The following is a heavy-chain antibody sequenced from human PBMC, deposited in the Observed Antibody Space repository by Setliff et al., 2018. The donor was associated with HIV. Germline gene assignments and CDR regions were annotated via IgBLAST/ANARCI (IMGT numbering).Heavy chain of an antibody. CDR3: ATGLTMTPDY. D-gene: IGHD7-27*01. J-gene: IGHJ4*02. CDR2: INHSGST. Sequence: SETLSLTCAVYGGSFSGYYWSWIRQPPGKGLEWIGEINHSGSTNYNPSLKSRVTISVDTSKNQFSLKLNSVTAADTAVYYCATGLTMTPDYWGQGSLVTVSS. CDR1: GGSFSGYY. V-gene: IGHV4-34*01.